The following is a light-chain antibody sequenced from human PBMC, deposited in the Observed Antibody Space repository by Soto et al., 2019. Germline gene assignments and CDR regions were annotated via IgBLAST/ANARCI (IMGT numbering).Light chain of an antibody. CDR3: QNYNSAPLT. J-gene: IGKJ4*01. Sequence: DIQMTQSPSSLSTSVGDRVTITCRASQDISHFLAWYQQKPGKVPKLLIYAASSLQSAVPSRFSGSGSGTDFTLTVSSLQPEDVGTYYCQNYNSAPLTFGGGTKVEI. CDR2: AAS. CDR1: QDISHF. V-gene: IGKV1-27*01.